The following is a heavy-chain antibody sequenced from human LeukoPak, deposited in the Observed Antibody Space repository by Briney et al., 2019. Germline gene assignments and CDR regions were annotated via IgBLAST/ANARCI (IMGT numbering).Heavy chain of an antibody. D-gene: IGHD3-10*01. V-gene: IGHV1-46*01. CDR3: ARAASSSGRRLDY. J-gene: IGHJ4*02. CDR1: GYTFTSYY. CDR2: INPNGGST. Sequence: ASVKVSCKASGYTFTSYYMHWVRQAPGQGLQWMGIINPNGGSTNYAQKFQGRVTMTRDTSTSTVYMELSSLGSEDTAVYYCARAASSSGRRLDYWGQGTLVTVSS.